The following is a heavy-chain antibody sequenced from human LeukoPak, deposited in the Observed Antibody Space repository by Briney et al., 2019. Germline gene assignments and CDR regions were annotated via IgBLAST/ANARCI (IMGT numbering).Heavy chain of an antibody. J-gene: IGHJ4*01. V-gene: IGHV3-7*01. CDR3: ARDGTAAGLYFDL. Sequence: PGGSLRLSCAASGFTFDDYGMSWVRQAPGKGPEWVASIRQDGSEKTYVDSVKGRFTISRDNTKNSLSLQLNGLRAEDTAVYYCARDGTAAGLYFDLWGQGTLVTVSS. CDR2: IRQDGSEK. D-gene: IGHD6-13*01. CDR1: GFTFDDYG.